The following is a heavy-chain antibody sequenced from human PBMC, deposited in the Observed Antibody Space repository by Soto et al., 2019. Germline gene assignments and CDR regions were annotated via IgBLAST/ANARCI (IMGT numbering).Heavy chain of an antibody. V-gene: IGHV3-30*03. CDR1: GFIFSGNG. J-gene: IGHJ4*02. Sequence: QVQLVESGGGAVQPGRFLRLSCAASGFIFSGNGMHWVRQAPGKGLEWVGVISNDGGNKYYADSVKGRFTISRDNSKNTLYLQMNSLRAEDTAVYYCAVNPLDYWGQGTLVTVSS. CDR2: ISNDGGNK. CDR3: AVNPLDY.